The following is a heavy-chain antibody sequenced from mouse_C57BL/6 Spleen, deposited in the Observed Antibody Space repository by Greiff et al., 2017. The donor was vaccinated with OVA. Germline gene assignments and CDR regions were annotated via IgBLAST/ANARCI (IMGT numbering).Heavy chain of an antibody. D-gene: IGHD1-1*01. CDR2: ISYDGSN. CDR3: ARDLSSYYWYFDV. Sequence: VQLKQSGPGLVKPSQSLSLTCSVTGYSITSGYYWNWIRQFPGNKLEWMGYISYDGSNNYNPSLKNRISITRDTSKNQFFLKLNSVTTEDTATYYCARDLSSYYWYFDVWGTGTTVTVSS. V-gene: IGHV3-6*01. J-gene: IGHJ1*03. CDR1: GYSITSGYY.